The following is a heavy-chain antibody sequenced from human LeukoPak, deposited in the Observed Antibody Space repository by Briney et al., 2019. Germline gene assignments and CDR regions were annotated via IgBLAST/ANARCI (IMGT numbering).Heavy chain of an antibody. CDR3: ARVESSSWYNYYYMDV. Sequence: SETLSLTCTVSGGSISSSSYYWGWIRQPPGKGREWSGSIFYRGSTSYNPSLKSRVTVSVDTSKTQFSLKLSSVTAADTAVYYCARVESSSWYNYYYMDVWGKGTTVTVSS. D-gene: IGHD6-13*01. V-gene: IGHV4-39*01. CDR1: GGSISSSSYY. J-gene: IGHJ6*03. CDR2: IFYRGST.